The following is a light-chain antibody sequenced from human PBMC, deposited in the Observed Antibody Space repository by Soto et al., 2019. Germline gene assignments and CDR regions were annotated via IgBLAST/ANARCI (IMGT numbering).Light chain of an antibody. CDR2: DAS. CDR3: QQYDSIPFT. CDR1: QDISKY. V-gene: IGKV1-33*01. Sequence: DIQMTQSPSSLSASVGDRVTITCQASQDISKYLNWYRQKPGKAPKLLIYDASNLEAGVPSRFSGTGSGTFYTFTISSLHPEDFATYHCQQYDSIPFTFGPGTKVEIK. J-gene: IGKJ3*01.